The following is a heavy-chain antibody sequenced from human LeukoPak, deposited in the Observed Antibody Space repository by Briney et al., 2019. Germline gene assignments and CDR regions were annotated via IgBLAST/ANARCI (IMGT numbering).Heavy chain of an antibody. D-gene: IGHD1-26*01. Sequence: PSETLSLTCAVYGGSFSGYYWSWIRQPPGKGLEWIGEINHSGSTNYNPSLKSRVTISVDTSKNQFSLKLSSVTAADTAVYYCARKGSGSYQRPFDYWGQGTLVTVSS. CDR1: GGSFSGYY. J-gene: IGHJ4*02. V-gene: IGHV4-34*01. CDR2: INHSGST. CDR3: ARKGSGSYQRPFDY.